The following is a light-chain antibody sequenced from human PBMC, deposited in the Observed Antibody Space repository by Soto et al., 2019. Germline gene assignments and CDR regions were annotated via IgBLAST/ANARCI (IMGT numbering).Light chain of an antibody. Sequence: DIQMTQSPSTLSASVGDRVTITCRASQSISSWLAWYQQKPGKAPKLLIFDASSLESGVPSRFSGSGSGTEFTLSISSLQPDDFATYYCQQYNRYPLPFGAGTKV. J-gene: IGKJ4*01. V-gene: IGKV1-5*01. CDR2: DAS. CDR3: QQYNRYPLP. CDR1: QSISSW.